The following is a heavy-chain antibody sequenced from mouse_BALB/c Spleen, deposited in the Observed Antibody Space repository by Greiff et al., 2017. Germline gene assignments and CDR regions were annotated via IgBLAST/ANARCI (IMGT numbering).Heavy chain of an antibody. Sequence: VQLQQSGAELAKPGASVKMSCKASGYTFTSYWMHWVKQRPGQGLEWIGYINPSTGYTEYNQKFKDKATLTADKSSSTAYMQLSSLTSEDSAVYYCASPTSDYAMDYWGQGTSVTVSS. CDR3: ASPTSDYAMDY. J-gene: IGHJ4*01. V-gene: IGHV1-7*01. CDR2: INPSTGYT. CDR1: GYTFTSYW. D-gene: IGHD2-10*01.